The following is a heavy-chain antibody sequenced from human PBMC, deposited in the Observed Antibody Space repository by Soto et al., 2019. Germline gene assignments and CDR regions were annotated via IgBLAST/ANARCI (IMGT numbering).Heavy chain of an antibody. V-gene: IGHV4-4*02. D-gene: IGHD4-17*01. J-gene: IGHJ5*02. CDR2: IYHSGST. CDR3: AKNGLYNWYYT. Sequence: PSETLSLTCAVSGGSISSSNWWSWVRQPPGKGLEWIGEIYHSGSTNYNPSLKSRATISLDTSKNKFHLSLRSVTAADTAMYYCAKNGLYNWYYTWGQGTLVTVSS. CDR1: GGSISSSNW.